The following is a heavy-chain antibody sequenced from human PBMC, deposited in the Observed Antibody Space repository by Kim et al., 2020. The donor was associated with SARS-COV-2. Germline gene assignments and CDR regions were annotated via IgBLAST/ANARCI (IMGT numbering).Heavy chain of an antibody. Sequence: GGSLRLSCAASGFTFSNAWMSWVRQAPGKGLEWVGRIKSKTDGGTTYYAAPVKGRFTISRDDSKNTLYLQMNSLKTEDTAVYYCTTEYYYDSSGQVYYYYGMDVWGQGTTVTVSS. CDR3: TTEYYYDSSGQVYYYYGMDV. J-gene: IGHJ6*02. D-gene: IGHD3-22*01. V-gene: IGHV3-15*01. CDR2: IKSKTDGGTT. CDR1: GFTFSNAW.